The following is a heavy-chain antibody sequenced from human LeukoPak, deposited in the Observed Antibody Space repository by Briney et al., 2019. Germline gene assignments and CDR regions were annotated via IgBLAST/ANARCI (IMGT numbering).Heavy chain of an antibody. Sequence: PSETLSLTCAVYGESFSGYYWSWIRQPPGKGLEWIGYIYYSGSTNYNPSLKSRVTISVDTSKNQFSLKLSSVTAADTAVYYCAGDPFVEMATARPPWGQGTLVTVSS. J-gene: IGHJ5*02. CDR3: AGDPFVEMATARPP. CDR1: GESFSGYY. D-gene: IGHD5-24*01. CDR2: IYYSGST. V-gene: IGHV4-59*08.